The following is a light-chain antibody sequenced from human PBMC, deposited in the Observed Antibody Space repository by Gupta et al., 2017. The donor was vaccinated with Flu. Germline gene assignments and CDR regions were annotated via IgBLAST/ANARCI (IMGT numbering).Light chain of an antibody. J-gene: IGLJ3*02. CDR1: SSNIGTHY. CDR3: AAWDANQSGQV. Sequence: HSMLTQPPSASGPTGQRVTISCSGSSSNIGTHYVYCYQQFPGTAPKLLIYRNTQRPAGVPDRFSSSKSGTSASLAISGLRYEDESDYYCAAWDANQSGQVFGGGTKLTVL. V-gene: IGLV1-47*01. CDR2: RNT.